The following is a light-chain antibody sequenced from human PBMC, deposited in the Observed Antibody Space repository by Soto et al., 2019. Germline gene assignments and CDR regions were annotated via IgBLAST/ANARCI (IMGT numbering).Light chain of an antibody. CDR2: SNN. Sequence: QSVLTQPPSVSGAPGQRVTISCTGSSSNIGAGFDVHWYQQFPRTAPKLLIYSNNNRPSGVPDRFSVSKSATSASLAITGLQAADEADYYCQSYDSSLSAYVFGSATNLTVL. CDR3: QSYDSSLSAYV. J-gene: IGLJ1*01. V-gene: IGLV1-40*01. CDR1: SSNIGAGFD.